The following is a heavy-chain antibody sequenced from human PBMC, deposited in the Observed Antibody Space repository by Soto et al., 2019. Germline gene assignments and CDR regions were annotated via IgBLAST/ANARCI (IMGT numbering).Heavy chain of an antibody. CDR3: ARRAWDYDSSGYFDY. CDR2: IYYSGST. J-gene: IGHJ4*02. Sequence: PSETLSLTCTVSGGSISSSSYYWGWIRQPPGKGLEWIGSIYYSGSTYYNPSLKSRVTISVDTSKNQFSLKLSSVTAADTAVYYCARRAWDYDSSGYFDYWGQGTLVTVSS. CDR1: GGSISSSSYY. D-gene: IGHD3-22*01. V-gene: IGHV4-39*01.